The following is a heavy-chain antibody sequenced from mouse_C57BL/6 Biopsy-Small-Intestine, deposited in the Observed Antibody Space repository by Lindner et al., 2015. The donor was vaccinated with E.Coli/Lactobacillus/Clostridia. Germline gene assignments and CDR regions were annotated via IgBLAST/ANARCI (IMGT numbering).Heavy chain of an antibody. CDR2: INPNTGGT. CDR1: GYSFTGYY. Sequence: VQLQESGPELAKPGASVKISCKASGYSFTGYYMHWVKQSPEKSLKWIGEINPNTGGTTYNQNFKAKATLTVDKSSSTAYMQLKSLTSEDSAVYYCARSGVYSSGGFAYWGQGTLVTVSA. J-gene: IGHJ3*01. D-gene: IGHD1-1*01. V-gene: IGHV1-42*01. CDR3: ARSGVYSSGGFAY.